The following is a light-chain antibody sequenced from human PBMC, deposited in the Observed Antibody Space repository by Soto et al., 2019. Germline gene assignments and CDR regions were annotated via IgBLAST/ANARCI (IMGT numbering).Light chain of an antibody. Sequence: EIVLTQSPATLSLSPGERATLSCRASQTVSRYLAWYQQKPGQAPRLLIYDTSNRATGVPARFSGSGSGTAFTLTISSLEPADFAVYYCQQRSNRPPLTFGGGTKVEIK. CDR2: DTS. V-gene: IGKV3-11*01. J-gene: IGKJ4*01. CDR3: QQRSNRPPLT. CDR1: QTVSRY.